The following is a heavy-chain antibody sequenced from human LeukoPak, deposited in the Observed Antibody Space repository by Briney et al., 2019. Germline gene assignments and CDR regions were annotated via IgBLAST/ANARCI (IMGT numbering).Heavy chain of an antibody. V-gene: IGHV4-59*08. Sequence: GSLRLSCAASGFMFSSYAMTWVRQPPGKGLEWIGSMSYSGRANYNPSLESRVTMSVDTSRNQFSLRLTSVTAADTAIYYCARPPSGSDDAFDIWGQGTMVTVSS. CDR3: ARPPSGSDDAFDI. CDR2: MSYSGRA. CDR1: GFMFSSYA. D-gene: IGHD7-27*01. J-gene: IGHJ3*02.